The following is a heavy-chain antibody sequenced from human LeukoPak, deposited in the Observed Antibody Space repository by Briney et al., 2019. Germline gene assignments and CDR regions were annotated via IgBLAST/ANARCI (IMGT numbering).Heavy chain of an antibody. D-gene: IGHD4-23*01. CDR2: INHSGST. CDR1: GGSFSGYY. CDR3: ARGYDYGGNSPGVGY. Sequence: SETLSLTCAVYGGSFSGYYWSWIRQPPGKGLEWIGEINHSGSTNYNPSLKRRVTISVDTSKNQFSLKLSSVTAADTAVYHCARGYDYGGNSPGVGYWARGTLVTVSS. J-gene: IGHJ4*02. V-gene: IGHV4-34*01.